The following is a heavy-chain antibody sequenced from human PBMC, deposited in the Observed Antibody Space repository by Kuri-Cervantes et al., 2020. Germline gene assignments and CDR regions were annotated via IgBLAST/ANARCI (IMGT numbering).Heavy chain of an antibody. V-gene: IGHV1-8*01. Sequence: ASVKVSCKASGYTFTSYDINWVRHATGQGLEWMGWMNPNSGNTGYAQKFQGRVTMTRNTSISTAYMELSSLRSEDTAAYYCARGYYGSGSLRVYYYYGMDVWGQGTTVTDSS. CDR1: GYTFTSYD. D-gene: IGHD3-10*01. CDR2: MNPNSGNT. J-gene: IGHJ6*02. CDR3: ARGYYGSGSLRVYYYYGMDV.